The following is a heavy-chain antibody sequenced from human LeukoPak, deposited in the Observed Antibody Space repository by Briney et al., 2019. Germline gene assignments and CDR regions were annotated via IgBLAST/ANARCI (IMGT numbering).Heavy chain of an antibody. Sequence: GGSVRLSCEASGLTFTNVCTAWVSQAPGKGLEWVGRIIAKAHGGTIEYAAPVKGRFTISRDDSKNTLYLQMNSLKTEDTAVYYCTTDGVGVEGATYDNWGQGTLVSVSS. CDR2: IIAKAHGGTI. J-gene: IGHJ4*02. V-gene: IGHV3-15*01. CDR1: GLTFTNVC. CDR3: TTDGVGVEGATYDN. D-gene: IGHD1-26*01.